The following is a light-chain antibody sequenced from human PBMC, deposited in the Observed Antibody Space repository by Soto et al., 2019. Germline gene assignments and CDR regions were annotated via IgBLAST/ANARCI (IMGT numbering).Light chain of an antibody. CDR1: QNFGISY. Sequence: IGLTQSPGTLSLSPEESATLSCRASQNFGISYLAWYQQKPGQAPRLLIYGASSRATGIPDRFSGSGSGTDFTLAISRVEPEDFAVYYCQQYGSLPITFGQGTRLEIK. V-gene: IGKV3-20*01. CDR3: QQYGSLPIT. CDR2: GAS. J-gene: IGKJ5*01.